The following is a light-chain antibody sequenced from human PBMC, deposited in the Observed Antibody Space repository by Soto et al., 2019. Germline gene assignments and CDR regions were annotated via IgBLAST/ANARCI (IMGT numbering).Light chain of an antibody. Sequence: QSALTQPASVSGSPGQSITISCTGTSSDVGGYNYVSWYQQHPGKAPKLMIYDVSNRPSGVSNRFSGSKSGNTASLTLSGPQAEDEADYYCSSYTGSGSLVVFGGGTKLTVL. V-gene: IGLV2-14*01. J-gene: IGLJ2*01. CDR2: DVS. CDR1: SSDVGGYNY. CDR3: SSYTGSGSLVV.